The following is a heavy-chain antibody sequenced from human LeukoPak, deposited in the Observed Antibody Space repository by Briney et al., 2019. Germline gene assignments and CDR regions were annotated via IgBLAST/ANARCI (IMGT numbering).Heavy chain of an antibody. CDR2: ISSSGSTI. J-gene: IGHJ6*02. CDR3: ARDGTMGYGMDV. D-gene: IGHD4/OR15-4a*01. CDR1: GFTFSSYW. Sequence: PGGSLRLSCAASGFTFSSYWMTWVRQAPGKGLEWVSYISSSGSTIYYADSVKGRFTISRDNAKNSLYLQMNSLRAEDTAVYYCARDGTMGYGMDVWGQGTTVTVSS. V-gene: IGHV3-48*04.